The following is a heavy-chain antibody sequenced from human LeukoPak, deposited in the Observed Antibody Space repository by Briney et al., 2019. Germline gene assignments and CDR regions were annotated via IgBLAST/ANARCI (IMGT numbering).Heavy chain of an antibody. CDR2: ISPDGTKT. J-gene: IGHJ4*02. D-gene: IGHD1-14*01. CDR1: GFIFSGHP. CDR3: AREEPAGSTDY. V-gene: IGHV3-64*01. Sequence: AGGSLRLSCAASGFIFSGHPMHWVRQAPGKGLECVSAISPDGTKTYYTNSVKGRFTISRDNSKNTLYLQMGSLREEDMAMYYCAREEPAGSTDYWGQGTLVTVSS.